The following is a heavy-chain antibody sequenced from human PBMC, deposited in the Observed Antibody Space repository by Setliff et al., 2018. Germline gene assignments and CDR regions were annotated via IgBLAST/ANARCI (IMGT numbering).Heavy chain of an antibody. CDR3: ARQVEMATIAFDV. D-gene: IGHD5-12*01. J-gene: IGHJ3*01. Sequence: PSETLSLTCAVSGYSISSGYYWGWIRQPPGKGLEWIGSIYHSGSTYYNPSLKSRVTISVDTSKDQFSLRLTSMTAADTAVYYCARQVEMATIAFDVWGQGTMVTVSS. CDR1: GYSISSGYY. CDR2: IYHSGST. V-gene: IGHV4-38-2*01.